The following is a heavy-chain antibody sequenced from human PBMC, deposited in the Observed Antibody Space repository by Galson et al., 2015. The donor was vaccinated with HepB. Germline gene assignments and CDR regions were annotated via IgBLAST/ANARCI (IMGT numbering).Heavy chain of an antibody. CDR3: ARSDYGDYRVRKYYYGMDV. D-gene: IGHD4-17*01. Sequence: SVKVSCKASGVTFSTYTISWVRQAPGQGLEWMGRIIPILGTANYAQKFQGRLTITADKSTTTTTFYMELSSLRSEDTAVYYCARSDYGDYRVRKYYYGMDVWGQGTTVTVSS. CDR1: GVTFSTYT. CDR2: IIPILGTA. V-gene: IGHV1-69*08. J-gene: IGHJ6*02.